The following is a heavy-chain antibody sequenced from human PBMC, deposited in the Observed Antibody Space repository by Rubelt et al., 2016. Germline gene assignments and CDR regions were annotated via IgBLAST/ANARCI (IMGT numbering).Heavy chain of an antibody. Sequence: EVQLLESGGGLVQPGGSLRLSCAASGFTFSSYAMSWVRQAPGEGLECVSLIGTSGGSTYYADSVKGRFTISRDNSKNTVYLQMNSLRAEDTAVYYCAKTAGGSWNFDYWGQGTLVTVSS. CDR1: GFTFSSYA. D-gene: IGHD3-16*01. CDR2: IGTSGGST. J-gene: IGHJ4*02. V-gene: IGHV3-23*01. CDR3: AKTAGGSWNFDY.